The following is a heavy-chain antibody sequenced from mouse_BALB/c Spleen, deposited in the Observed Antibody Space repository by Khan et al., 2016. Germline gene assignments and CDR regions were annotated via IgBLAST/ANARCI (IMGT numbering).Heavy chain of an antibody. D-gene: IGHD1-1*01. CDR1: GFNIKDTY. CDR2: IDPANGNT. J-gene: IGHJ1*01. V-gene: IGHV14-3*02. CDR3: ANYGSSYWYFDV. Sequence: VQLQQSGAELVKPGALVKLSCTASGFNIKDTYMHWVKQRPEQGLEWIGRIDPANGNTKYDPKFQGKATITADTSSNTAYLQLSSLTSEDTAVYYCANYGSSYWYFDVWGAVTTVTVSS.